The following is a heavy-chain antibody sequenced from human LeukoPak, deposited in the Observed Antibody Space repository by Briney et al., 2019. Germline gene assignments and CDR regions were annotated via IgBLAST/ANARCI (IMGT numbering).Heavy chain of an antibody. CDR2: IYYSGST. Sequence: SETLSLTCPVSGGSISSSSYYWGWIRQPPGKGLGWIGSIYYSGSTYYNPSLKSRVTISVDTSKNQFSLKLSSVTAADTAVYYCARPLLYYPDAFDIWGQGTMVTVSS. V-gene: IGHV4-39*01. CDR3: ARPLLYYPDAFDI. J-gene: IGHJ3*02. D-gene: IGHD3-10*01. CDR1: GGSISSSSYY.